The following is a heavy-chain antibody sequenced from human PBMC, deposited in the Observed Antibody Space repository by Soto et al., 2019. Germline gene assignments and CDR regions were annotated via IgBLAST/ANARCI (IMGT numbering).Heavy chain of an antibody. CDR1: GYTLTELS. Sequence: ASVKVSCKVSGYTLTELSMHWVRQAPGKGLEWMGGFDPEDGETIYAQKFQGRVTMTEDTSTDTAYMELSSLRSEDTAVYYCATASPWGYGDYGAFDIWCQGTMVTVSS. CDR3: ATASPWGYGDYGAFDI. D-gene: IGHD4-17*01. J-gene: IGHJ3*02. CDR2: FDPEDGET. V-gene: IGHV1-24*01.